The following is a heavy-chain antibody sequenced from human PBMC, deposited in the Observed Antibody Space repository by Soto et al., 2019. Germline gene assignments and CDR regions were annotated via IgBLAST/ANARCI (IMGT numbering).Heavy chain of an antibody. V-gene: IGHV1-18*01. CDR1: GYTFTSYG. Sequence: ASVKVSCQASGYTFTSYGISWVRQAPGQGLEWMGWISAYNGNTKYSQKFQGRVTITRDTSASTAYMELSILRSEDTAVYYCASTSPPSPVTTNYYYYGMDVWGQGTTVTVSS. CDR3: ASTSPPSPVTTNYYYYGMDV. CDR2: ISAYNGNT. D-gene: IGHD4-17*01. J-gene: IGHJ6*02.